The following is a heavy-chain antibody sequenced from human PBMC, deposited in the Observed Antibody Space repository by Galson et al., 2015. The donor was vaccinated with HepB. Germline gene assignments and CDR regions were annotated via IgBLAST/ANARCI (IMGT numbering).Heavy chain of an antibody. CDR2: ISGSASST. D-gene: IGHD1-26*01. CDR1: GFTFSSYA. Sequence: SLRLSCAASGFTFSSYAMSWVRQAPGKGLEWVSAISGSASSTYYGDSVKGRFTISRDNSKNRLYLRMNSLRAGDTAVYYCARVGWELRPLDYWGQGTLVTVSS. J-gene: IGHJ4*02. V-gene: IGHV3-23*01. CDR3: ARVGWELRPLDY.